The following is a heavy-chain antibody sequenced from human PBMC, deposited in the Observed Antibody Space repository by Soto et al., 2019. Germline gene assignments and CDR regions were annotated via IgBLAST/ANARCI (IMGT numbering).Heavy chain of an antibody. J-gene: IGHJ5*02. CDR1: GFTFSSYG. V-gene: IGHV3-30*18. Sequence: ESGGGVVQPGRSLRLSCAASGFTFSSYGMHWVRQAPGKGLEWVAVISYDGSNKYYADSVKGRFTISRDNSKNTLYLQMNSLRAEDTAVYYCAKDQRITIFGVGFDPWGQGTLVTVSS. D-gene: IGHD3-3*01. CDR3: AKDQRITIFGVGFDP. CDR2: ISYDGSNK.